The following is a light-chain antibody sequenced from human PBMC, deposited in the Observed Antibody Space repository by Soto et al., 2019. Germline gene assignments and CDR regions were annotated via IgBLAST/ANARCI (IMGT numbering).Light chain of an antibody. CDR3: AAWDDSLSGYV. CDR1: SSDVGGYEY. Sequence: QSALTQPPSASGSPGQSVTISCTGSSSDVGGYEYVSWYQQHPGKAPKLIIYEVIKRPSGVPDRFSGSKSGNTASLTVSGLQAEDEADYYCAAWDDSLSGYVFGAGTKLTVL. J-gene: IGLJ1*01. CDR2: EVI. V-gene: IGLV2-8*01.